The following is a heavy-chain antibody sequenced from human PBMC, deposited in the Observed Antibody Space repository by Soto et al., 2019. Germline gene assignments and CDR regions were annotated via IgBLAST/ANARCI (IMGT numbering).Heavy chain of an antibody. CDR2: IDPSDSYT. Sequence: PCESMKISCECAGYNFTNYLIIWVRQMPGKGLEWMRRIDPSDSYTKYSPSLQGHVTISADKSIGTAYLQWSRLKASDTAMYYCATFSDVWGQGTTVTVSS. CDR1: GYNFTNYL. CDR3: ATFSDV. J-gene: IGHJ6*02. V-gene: IGHV5-10-1*01.